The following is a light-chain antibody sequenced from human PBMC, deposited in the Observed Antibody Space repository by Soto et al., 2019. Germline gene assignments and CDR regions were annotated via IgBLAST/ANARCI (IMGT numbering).Light chain of an antibody. Sequence: DIQMTQSPSSLSTSVGDRVTITCRASQAISNYLAWYQRKPGNVPQLLIYAASTLQSGVPSRFSGSGSGTDFTLTINNLQPEDGATYYCQRYDSAPYTFGQGTKLEIK. CDR1: QAISNY. CDR2: AAS. J-gene: IGKJ2*01. CDR3: QRYDSAPYT. V-gene: IGKV1-27*01.